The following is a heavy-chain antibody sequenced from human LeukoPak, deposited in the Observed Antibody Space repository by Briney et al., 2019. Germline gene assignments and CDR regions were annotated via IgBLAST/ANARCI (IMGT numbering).Heavy chain of an antibody. CDR3: AKGGRLNGLGV. J-gene: IGHJ6*02. V-gene: IGHV3-23*01. D-gene: IGHD3-16*01. CDR1: GFTFSSSA. CDR2: ISGRGGIT. Sequence: PGGSLRLSCAASGFTFSSSAMSWVRQAPGKGLEWVSVISGRGGITDYADSVKGRFTISRDNAKNTLYLGVNSLRPEDTAVYYCAKGGRLNGLGVWGQGTTVTVSS.